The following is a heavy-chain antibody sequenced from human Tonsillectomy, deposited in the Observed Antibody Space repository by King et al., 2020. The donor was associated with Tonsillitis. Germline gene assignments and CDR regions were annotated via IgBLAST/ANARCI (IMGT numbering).Heavy chain of an antibody. V-gene: IGHV3-20*04. CDR2: INWNGGST. Sequence: VQLVESGGGVVRPGGSLRLSCAASGFTFDDYGMSWVRQAPGKGLEWVSGINWNGGSTGFVDSVKGRFTISRDNAKNSLYLQMHSLRAEDTVLYYCASSRSFGGLILYAFDIWGQGTMVTVSS. CDR3: ASSRSFGGLILYAFDI. J-gene: IGHJ3*02. CDR1: GFTFDDYG. D-gene: IGHD3-16*01.